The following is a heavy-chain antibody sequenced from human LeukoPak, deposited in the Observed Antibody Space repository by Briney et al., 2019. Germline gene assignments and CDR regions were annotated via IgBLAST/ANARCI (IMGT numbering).Heavy chain of an antibody. CDR1: GFTFTSNA. Sequence: GGSLRLSCAASGFTFTSNAMHWVRQAPGKGLEWVTFIRYDGNEKYYADSVKGRFTISRDNSKNTLYLQMHSLRVEDMAVYYCAKDQRPDSGYDIDYWGQGTLVTVSS. CDR2: IRYDGNEK. D-gene: IGHD5-12*01. V-gene: IGHV3-30*02. J-gene: IGHJ4*02. CDR3: AKDQRPDSGYDIDY.